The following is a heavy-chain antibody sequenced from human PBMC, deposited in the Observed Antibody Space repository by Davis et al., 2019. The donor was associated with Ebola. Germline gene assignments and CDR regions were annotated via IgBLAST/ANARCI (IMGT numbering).Heavy chain of an antibody. CDR3: ARAQFPTTSDH. CDR1: GYTFTSYG. J-gene: IGHJ4*02. D-gene: IGHD1-1*01. V-gene: IGHV1-18*04. CDR2: INPHNGNT. Sequence: AASVKVSCKASGYTFTSYGISWVRRAPGQGLEWMGWINPHNGNTNYAQNVQGRVTMTTDTSTSTAYMEVGSLRSDDTAVYYCARAQFPTTSDHWGQGTLVTVSS.